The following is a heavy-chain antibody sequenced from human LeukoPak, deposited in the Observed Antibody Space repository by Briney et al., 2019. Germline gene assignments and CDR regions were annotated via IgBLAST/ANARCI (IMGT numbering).Heavy chain of an antibody. CDR3: ARGKSPTVATPFDF. CDR1: GGTFSNYA. Sequence: AASVKVSCKASGGTFSNYALSWVRQAPGQGLEWMVGIIPILRTPNYSQKFQGRLTITTDESTSTAYMELSSLRSEDTAVYYCARGKSPTVATPFDFWGQGTLVTVSS. J-gene: IGHJ4*02. CDR2: IIPILRTP. V-gene: IGHV1-69*05. D-gene: IGHD4-23*01.